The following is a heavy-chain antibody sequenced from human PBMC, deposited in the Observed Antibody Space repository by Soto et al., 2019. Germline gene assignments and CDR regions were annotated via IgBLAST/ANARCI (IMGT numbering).Heavy chain of an antibody. J-gene: IGHJ2*01. Sequence: EVQLVQSGAEVKKPGESLKISCKGSGYSFASSWIGWVRQMPGKGLEWLGIIYPGDSDTRYSPSFQSQVTISVDKPINTAYLQWSSLKASDTAMYFCARHAAGNYYDSSGSQVWYFDLWGRGTLVTVSS. CDR1: GYSFASSW. CDR2: IYPGDSDT. D-gene: IGHD3-22*01. CDR3: ARHAAGNYYDSSGSQVWYFDL. V-gene: IGHV5-51*01.